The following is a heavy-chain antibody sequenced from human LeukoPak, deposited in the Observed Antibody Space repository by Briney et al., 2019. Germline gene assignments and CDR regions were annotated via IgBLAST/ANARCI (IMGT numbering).Heavy chain of an antibody. CDR2: ISYDGSNK. J-gene: IGHJ4*02. V-gene: IGHV3-30*18. CDR1: GFTFSSYG. CDR3: AKDRGYYGSGSYVPY. Sequence: GGSLRLSCAASGFTFSSYGMHWVRQAPGKGLEWVAVISYDGSNKYYADSVKGRFTISRDNSKNTLYPQMNSLRAEDTAVYYCAKDRGYYGSGSYVPYWGQGTLVTVSS. D-gene: IGHD3-10*01.